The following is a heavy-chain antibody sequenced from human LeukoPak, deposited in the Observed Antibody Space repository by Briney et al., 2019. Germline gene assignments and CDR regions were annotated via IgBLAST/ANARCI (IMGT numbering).Heavy chain of an antibody. CDR1: GGTFSSYA. CDR3: ARVPNYYYYCMDV. J-gene: IGHJ6*03. CDR2: IIPSFGTA. V-gene: IGHV1-69*05. Sequence: SVKVSCKASGGTFSSYAISWVRQAPGQGLEWMGGIIPSFGTANYAQKFQGRVTITTDESTSTAYMELSSLRSEDTAVYYCARVPNYYYYCMDVWGKGTTVTVSS.